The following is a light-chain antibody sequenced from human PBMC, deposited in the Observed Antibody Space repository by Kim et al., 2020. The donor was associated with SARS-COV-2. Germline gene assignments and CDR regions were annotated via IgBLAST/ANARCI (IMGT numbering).Light chain of an antibody. CDR2: AAS. CDR3: QRSYSTPPYT. Sequence: DIQMTQSPSSLSASVGDRVTITCRASQSINTYLNWYQQKPGKAPKLLIYAASTLQSGVPSRFSGSGSGTDFTLTISSMQPEDFATYYCQRSYSTPPYTFGQGTKLEI. V-gene: IGKV1-39*01. CDR1: QSINTY. J-gene: IGKJ2*01.